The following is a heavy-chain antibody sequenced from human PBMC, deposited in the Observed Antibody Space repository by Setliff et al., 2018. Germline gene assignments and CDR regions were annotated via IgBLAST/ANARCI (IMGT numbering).Heavy chain of an antibody. CDR3: ARVAYPNGGSCRYFDN. D-gene: IGHD2-15*01. V-gene: IGHV4-59*12. J-gene: IGHJ4*02. CDR1: GGSLGTYY. Sequence: SETLSLTCTVSGGSLGTYYWTLIRQPPGKGLEWIASVYYSGTAYYSPSLKSRVTMSIDKSNNQFSLKLTSVTAADTAVYYCARVAYPNGGSCRYFDNWGQGTLVTVSS. CDR2: VYYSGTA.